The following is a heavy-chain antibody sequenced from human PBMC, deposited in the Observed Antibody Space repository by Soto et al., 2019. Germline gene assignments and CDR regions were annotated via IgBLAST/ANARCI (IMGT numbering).Heavy chain of an antibody. J-gene: IGHJ4*02. CDR1: GFTFSSYS. V-gene: IGHV3-21*01. Sequence: EVQLVESGGGLVKPGGSLRLSCAASGFTFSSYSMNWVRQAPGKGLEWVSSISSSSSYIYYADSVKGRFTISRDNAKNSLYLQMNSLRAEDTAVYYCARDRESSSGIDYWVQGTLVTVSS. CDR3: ARDRESSSGIDY. D-gene: IGHD6-13*01. CDR2: ISSSSSYI.